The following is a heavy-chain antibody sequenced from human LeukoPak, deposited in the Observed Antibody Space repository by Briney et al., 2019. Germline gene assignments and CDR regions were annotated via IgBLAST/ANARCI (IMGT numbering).Heavy chain of an antibody. V-gene: IGHV4-61*01. Sequence: SETLSLTCSVSGGSVTSGSYYWSWIRQPPGKGLEWMGYIHYSGNTNYNPSLKSRVTISLDMSKNQFSLKLSSVTAEDTAVYYCASPSNYYDSSGYSYPGYYYYGMDVWGQGTTVTVSS. D-gene: IGHD3-22*01. CDR1: GGSVTSGSYY. CDR3: ASPSNYYDSSGYSYPGYYYYGMDV. CDR2: IHYSGNT. J-gene: IGHJ6*02.